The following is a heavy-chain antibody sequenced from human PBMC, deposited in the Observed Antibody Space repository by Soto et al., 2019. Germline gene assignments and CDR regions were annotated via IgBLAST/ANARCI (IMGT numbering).Heavy chain of an antibody. CDR2: IDPSDSYT. J-gene: IGHJ6*02. Sequence: PGESLKISCKGSGYSFTSYWISWVRQMPGKGLEWMGRIDPSDSYTNYSPSFQGHVTISADKSTSTAYLQWSSLKASDTAMYYCARHLFSSGWYKVYYYGMDVWGQGTTVTVSS. D-gene: IGHD6-19*01. CDR3: ARHLFSSGWYKVYYYGMDV. V-gene: IGHV5-10-1*01. CDR1: GYSFTSYW.